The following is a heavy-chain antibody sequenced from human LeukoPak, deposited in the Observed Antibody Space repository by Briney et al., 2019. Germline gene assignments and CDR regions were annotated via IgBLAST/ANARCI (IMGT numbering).Heavy chain of an antibody. CDR1: GFTFSSYA. CDR2: ISGSGGTT. V-gene: IGHV3-23*01. D-gene: IGHD6-19*01. CDR3: AKAHYSSGWYKGDFDY. J-gene: IGHJ4*02. Sequence: GSLRLSCAASGFTFSSYAMSWVRQAPGKGLEWVSVISGSGGTTYYADSVKGRFTISRDNSKNMLYLQMNSLRVEDTAIYYCAKAHYSSGWYKGDFDYWGQGTLVTASS.